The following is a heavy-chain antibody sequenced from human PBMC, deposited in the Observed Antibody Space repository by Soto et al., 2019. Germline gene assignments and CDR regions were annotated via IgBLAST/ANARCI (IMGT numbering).Heavy chain of an antibody. CDR2: IDPEDGET. CDR3: TRGPAMARAVLTRFDY. V-gene: IGHV1-69-2*01. Sequence: ASVKVSCKVSGYTFSDYYIHWVQQAPGKGLQWVGFIDPEDGETIYAEKFQGRITITADISTETAYMELSSLRSEDTAISYCTRGPAMARAVLTRFDYWGQGSQVTVSS. J-gene: IGHJ4*02. CDR1: GYTFSDYY. D-gene: IGHD5-18*01.